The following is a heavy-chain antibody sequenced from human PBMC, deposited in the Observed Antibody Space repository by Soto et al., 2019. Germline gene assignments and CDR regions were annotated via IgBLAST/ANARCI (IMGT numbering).Heavy chain of an antibody. CDR1: GYTFTSYY. J-gene: IGHJ4*02. V-gene: IGHV1-46*01. CDR2: INPSGGST. Sequence: ASVKVSCKASGYTFTSYYMHWVRQAPGQGLEWMGIINPSGGSTSYAQKFQGRVTMTRDTSTSTVYMELSSLRSEDTAVYYCARGPRTLTIDYYGSGTGVFDYWGQGTLVTVSS. CDR3: ARGPRTLTIDYYGSGTGVFDY. D-gene: IGHD3-10*01.